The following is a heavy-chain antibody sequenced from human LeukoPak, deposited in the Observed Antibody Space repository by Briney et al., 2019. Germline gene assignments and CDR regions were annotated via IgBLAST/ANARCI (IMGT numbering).Heavy chain of an antibody. J-gene: IGHJ4*02. Sequence: ASVKVSCKASGYTFLSYAISWVRQAPGQGLEWMGWISAYNGNTNYAQKFQGRVTMTTDTSTSTAYMELRGLRSDDAAVYYCAIEAIFGVIIPSDYWGQGTLVTVSS. D-gene: IGHD3-3*01. CDR3: AIEAIFGVIIPSDY. CDR2: ISAYNGNT. CDR1: GYTFLSYA. V-gene: IGHV1-18*01.